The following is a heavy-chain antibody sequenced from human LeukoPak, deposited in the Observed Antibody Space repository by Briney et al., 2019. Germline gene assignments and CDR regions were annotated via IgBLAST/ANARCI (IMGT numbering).Heavy chain of an antibody. J-gene: IGHJ5*02. Sequence: ASVKVSCKSSGYTFTSYGISWVRQAPGQGLEWMGWISAYNGNTNNAQKLQGRVTMTTDTSTSTAYMELRRVRSDDTAVYYCAPFQEGNYVSWFDPCSQGTLVTVSS. CDR2: ISAYNGNT. CDR3: APFQEGNYVSWFDP. CDR1: GYTFTSYG. D-gene: IGHD1-7*01. V-gene: IGHV1-18*01.